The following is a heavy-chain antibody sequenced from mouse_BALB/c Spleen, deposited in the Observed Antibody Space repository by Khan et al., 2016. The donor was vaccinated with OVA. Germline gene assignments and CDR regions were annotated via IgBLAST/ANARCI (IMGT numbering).Heavy chain of an antibody. V-gene: IGHV2-6-1*01. Sequence: QVQLKESGPALVAPSQSLSITCTISGFSLTNYGVHWVRQPPGKGLEWLVVIWSDGSTTYNSALKSRLSISKDNSKCQVFLKMNSLQTDDTAMYYCARQPYYPYYIMDYWGQGTSVTVSS. J-gene: IGHJ4*01. CDR1: GFSLTNYG. CDR2: IWSDGST. D-gene: IGHD2-10*01. CDR3: ARQPYYPYYIMDY.